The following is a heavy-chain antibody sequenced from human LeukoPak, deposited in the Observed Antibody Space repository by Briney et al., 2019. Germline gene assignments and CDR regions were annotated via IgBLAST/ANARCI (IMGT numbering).Heavy chain of an antibody. CDR2: INVKSGVA. V-gene: IGHV1-2*02. D-gene: IGHD2-2*01. CDR1: GCTFTDYH. Sequence: ASVKVSCKFSGCTFTDYHIQWVRQAPGQAFEWMEWINVKSGVATYAQRFQGRVTMTRDTSISSVYIELNSLRPDDTAVYYCVREGGPDTSGYADGNWFAPWGQRTLVTVSS. CDR3: VREGGPDTSGYADGNWFAP. J-gene: IGHJ5*02.